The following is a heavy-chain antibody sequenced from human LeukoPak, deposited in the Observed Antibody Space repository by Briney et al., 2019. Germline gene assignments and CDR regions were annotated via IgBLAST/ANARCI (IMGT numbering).Heavy chain of an antibody. D-gene: IGHD3-22*01. J-gene: IGHJ5*02. V-gene: IGHV3-49*03. CDR3: TTVHVVVTLEPYNWFDP. CDR1: GFTLGDYA. CDR2: IRSKAYGGTT. Sequence: GGSLRLSCTASGFTLGDYAMSWFRQAPGKGLEWVGFIRSKAYGGTTEYATSVKGRFTISRDDSKSIAYLQMNSLKTEDTAVYYCTTVHVVVTLEPYNWFDPWGQGTLVTVSS.